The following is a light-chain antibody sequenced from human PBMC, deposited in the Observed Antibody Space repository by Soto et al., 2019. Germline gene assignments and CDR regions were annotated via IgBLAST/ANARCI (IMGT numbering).Light chain of an antibody. J-gene: IGKJ1*01. CDR3: QQYGSSPLWT. V-gene: IGKV3-20*01. Sequence: EIVLTQSPGTLSLSPGERATLSCRASQSVSSSYLAWYQQKPGHAPRLLIYGASSRATGIPDRFSGSGSGTDFTRTISRLEPEDFAVYYCQQYGSSPLWTVGQGTKVESK. CDR1: QSVSSSY. CDR2: GAS.